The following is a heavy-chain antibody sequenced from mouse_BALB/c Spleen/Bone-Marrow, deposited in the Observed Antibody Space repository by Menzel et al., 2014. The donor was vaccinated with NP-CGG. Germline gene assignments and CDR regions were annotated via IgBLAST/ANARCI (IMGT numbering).Heavy chain of an antibody. CDR3: ARGYDYSSWFAY. CDR1: GFTFSNYG. D-gene: IGHD2-4*01. V-gene: IGHV5-6-3*01. J-gene: IGHJ3*01. CDR2: INVNGDTT. Sequence: EVNLVESGGGLVQPGGSLKLSCAASGFTFSNYGMSWVRQTPDKRLEMIATINVNGDTTYHPDSVKGRFTISRDNVKNTRYLQMSSLKSEDTAMYYCARGYDYSSWFAYWGQGTLVTVSA.